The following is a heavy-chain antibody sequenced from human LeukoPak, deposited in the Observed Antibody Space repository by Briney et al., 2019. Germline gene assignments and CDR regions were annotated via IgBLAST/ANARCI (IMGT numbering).Heavy chain of an antibody. CDR2: IYYSGST. D-gene: IGHD2-2*01. V-gene: IGHV4-39*01. CDR1: GGSISSSSYC. CDR3: ARRCSSTSCYSSYYYYGMDV. Sequence: SETLSLTCTVSGGSISSSSYCWGWIRQPPGKGLEWIGRIYYSGSTYYNPSLKSRVTISVDTSKNQFSLKLSSVTAADTAVYYCARRCSSTSCYSSYYYYGMDVWGQGTTVTVSS. J-gene: IGHJ6*02.